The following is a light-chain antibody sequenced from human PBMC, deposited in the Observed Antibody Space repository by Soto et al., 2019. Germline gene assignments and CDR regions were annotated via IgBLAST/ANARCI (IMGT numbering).Light chain of an antibody. Sequence: DVVMTQSPLSLPVTLGQPASISCRSSQSLAYFDGNTYLNWFHQRPGQSPRRLIYQVSNRDSGVADRFSGSGSGTDFSLIISRVEADDVGVYYCMQGTHWPPYTFGQGTKLEIK. CDR1: QSLAYFDGNTY. V-gene: IGKV2-30*01. CDR3: MQGTHWPPYT. J-gene: IGKJ2*01. CDR2: QVS.